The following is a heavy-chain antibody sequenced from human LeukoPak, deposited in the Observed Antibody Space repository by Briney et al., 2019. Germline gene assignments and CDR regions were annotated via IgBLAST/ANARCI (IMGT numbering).Heavy chain of an antibody. CDR1: GGSISSSSYY. CDR3: ARQRIAAPTYYMDV. D-gene: IGHD6-13*01. J-gene: IGHJ6*03. Sequence: SETLSLTCTVSGGSISSSSYYWGWLRQPPGKGLEWLGSIYYSGSTYYNPSLKSRVTISVDTSKNQFSLKLSSVTAADTAVYYCARQRIAAPTYYMDVWGKGTTVTVSS. V-gene: IGHV4-39*01. CDR2: IYYSGST.